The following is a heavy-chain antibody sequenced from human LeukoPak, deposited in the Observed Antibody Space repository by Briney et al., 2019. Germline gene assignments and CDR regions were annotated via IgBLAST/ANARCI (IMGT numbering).Heavy chain of an antibody. V-gene: IGHV4-39*01. Sequence: SETLSLTCTVSGGSISSSIYSWGWIRQPPGTRLEWIGRTYYSGITYYNPSLKSRVTISADTSKNQFSLKLSSVTAADTAVYFCATFSTNWYSDYWGQGTLVTVSS. CDR3: ATFSTNWYSDY. CDR1: GGSISSSIYS. J-gene: IGHJ4*02. CDR2: TYYSGIT. D-gene: IGHD6-13*01.